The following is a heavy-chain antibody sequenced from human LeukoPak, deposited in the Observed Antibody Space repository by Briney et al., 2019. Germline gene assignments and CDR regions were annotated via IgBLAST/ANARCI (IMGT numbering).Heavy chain of an antibody. D-gene: IGHD3-16*01. CDR1: GFTFHDYA. Sequence: GGSLRLSCEASGFTFHDYAIHWVRQGPGKGLEWVSLIGGTGDNTYYADSVKGRFTISRDNAKNTLYLQMNSLRAEDTAVYYCARDRSLGDYWGQGTLVTVSS. J-gene: IGHJ4*02. CDR2: IGGTGDNT. CDR3: ARDRSLGDY. V-gene: IGHV3-43*02.